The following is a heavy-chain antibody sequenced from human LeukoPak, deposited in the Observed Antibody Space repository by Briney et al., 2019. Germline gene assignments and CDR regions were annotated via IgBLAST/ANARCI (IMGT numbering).Heavy chain of an antibody. Sequence: SETLSLTCTVSGGSISSYYWSWIRQPPGKGLEWIGYIYYSGSTNYNPSLKSRVTISVDTSKNQFSLKLSSVTAADTAVYYCARGGTYYYGSGSYYNLWFDPWGQGTLVTVSS. D-gene: IGHD3-10*01. V-gene: IGHV4-59*08. J-gene: IGHJ5*02. CDR3: ARGGTYYYGSGSYYNLWFDP. CDR1: GGSISSYY. CDR2: IYYSGST.